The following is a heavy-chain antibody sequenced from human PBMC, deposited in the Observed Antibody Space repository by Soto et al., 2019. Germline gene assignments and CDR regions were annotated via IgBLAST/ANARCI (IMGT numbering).Heavy chain of an antibody. CDR3: AREVSGIQAFDY. J-gene: IGHJ4*02. CDR2: ISHGGST. D-gene: IGHD1-20*01. Sequence: QVQLQESGPGLVKPSETLSLTCVVSGGSINSSYWWNWVRQPPGKGLEWIGEISHGGSTNFNPSPXSRXTISVDKSKNHLSLKLDSVTAADTAVYYCAREVSGIQAFDYWGQGTLVTVSS. CDR1: GGSINSSYW. V-gene: IGHV4-4*02.